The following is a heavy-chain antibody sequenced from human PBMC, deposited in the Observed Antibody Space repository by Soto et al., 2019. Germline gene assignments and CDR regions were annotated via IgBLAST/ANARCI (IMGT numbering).Heavy chain of an antibody. D-gene: IGHD3-10*01. V-gene: IGHV4-59*06. J-gene: IGHJ4*02. CDR1: GGSSSNYY. Sequence: PSETQSLPCTVSGGSSSNYYWSWIRQKPGKGLEWIGYISYSGTTYYNPSLKSRLTISVDTSKNQFSLNLSSVTAADTAVYYCARTPVALWFGELIVWGQGTLVTVSS. CDR3: ARTPVALWFGELIV. CDR2: ISYSGTT.